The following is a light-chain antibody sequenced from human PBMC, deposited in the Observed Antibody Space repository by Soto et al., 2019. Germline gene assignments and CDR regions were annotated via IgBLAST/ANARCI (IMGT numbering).Light chain of an antibody. V-gene: IGKV1-5*03. CDR3: QQYHSYPWT. CDR2: RAS. J-gene: IGKJ1*01. CDR1: QSINSW. Sequence: DLQMTQSPSTLSASVGDRVTITCRASQSINSWLAWYQQKPGKAPNLLIYRASSLESGVPSRFSGSESGTEFTLTISSLRPDDFATYYCQQYHSYPWTFGQGTKVEIK.